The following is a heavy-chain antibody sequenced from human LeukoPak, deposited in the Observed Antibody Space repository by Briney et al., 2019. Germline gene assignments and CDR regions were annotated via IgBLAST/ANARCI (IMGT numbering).Heavy chain of an antibody. CDR3: ASLILTGYRVPFDY. D-gene: IGHD3-9*01. J-gene: IGHJ4*02. CDR2: ISGSGGST. V-gene: IGHV3-23*01. CDR1: GYTFTSYG. Sequence: SCKASGYTFTSYGISWVRQAPGKGLEWVSAISGSGGSTYYADSVKGRFTISRDNSKNTLYLQMNSLRAEDTAVYYCASLILTGYRVPFDYWGQGTLVTVSS.